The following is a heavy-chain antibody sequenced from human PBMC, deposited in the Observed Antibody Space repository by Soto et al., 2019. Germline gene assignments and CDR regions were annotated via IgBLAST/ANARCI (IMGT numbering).Heavy chain of an antibody. Sequence: ASVKVSCKASGGTFSSYAISWVRQAPGQGLEWMGGIIPIFGTANYAQKFQGRVTITADESTSTAYMELSSLRSEDTAVYYCARDPGNDFWSGYSPYYYYGMDVWGQGTTVTVSS. CDR2: IIPIFGTA. D-gene: IGHD3-3*01. CDR1: GGTFSSYA. J-gene: IGHJ6*02. V-gene: IGHV1-69*13. CDR3: ARDPGNDFWSGYSPYYYYGMDV.